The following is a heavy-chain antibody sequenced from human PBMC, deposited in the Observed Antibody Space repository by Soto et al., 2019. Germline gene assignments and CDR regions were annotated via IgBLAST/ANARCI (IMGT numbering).Heavy chain of an antibody. CDR3: ARHRSYYDFWSGYASLAYYGMDV. V-gene: IGHV3-30-3*01. J-gene: IGHJ6*02. CDR2: ISYDGSNK. CDR1: GFTFSSYA. D-gene: IGHD3-3*01. Sequence: GGSLRLSCAASGFTFSSYAMHWVRQAPGKGLEWVAVISYDGSNKYYADSVKGRFTISRDNSKNTLYLQMNSLRAEDTAVYYCARHRSYYDFWSGYASLAYYGMDVWGQGTTVTVS.